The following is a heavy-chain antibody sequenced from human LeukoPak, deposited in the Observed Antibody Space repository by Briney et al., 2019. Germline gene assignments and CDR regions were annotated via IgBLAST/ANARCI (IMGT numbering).Heavy chain of an antibody. D-gene: IGHD1-1*01. CDR3: ERARRLDHDTSFYIDS. CDR1: GDSIYSGGFY. CDR2: IYYSWTT. J-gene: IGHJ4*02. Sequence: SQTLSLTCTVSGDSIYSGGFYWSWVRQHPGKGLEWIGHIYYSWTTYYNPSLDIRLIISVDTSKNEFSLTVSSMTAADTAVYFCERARRLDHDTSFYIDSWGQGTLVSVSS. V-gene: IGHV4-31*03.